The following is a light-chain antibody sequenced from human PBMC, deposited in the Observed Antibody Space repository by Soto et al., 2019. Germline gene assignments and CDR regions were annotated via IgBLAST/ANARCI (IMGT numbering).Light chain of an antibody. Sequence: EIVLAQVPAPLSLSPGERATPSCRASQSVSSYLAWYQQKPGQAPRLLIYDASNRATGIPARFSGSGSGTDFTLTISSLEPEDFAVYYCQQRSNWPLTFGGGTKVDI. CDR2: DAS. J-gene: IGKJ4*01. CDR3: QQRSNWPLT. V-gene: IGKV3-11*01. CDR1: QSVSSY.